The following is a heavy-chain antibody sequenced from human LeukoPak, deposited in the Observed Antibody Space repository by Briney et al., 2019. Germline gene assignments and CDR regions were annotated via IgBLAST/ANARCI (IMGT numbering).Heavy chain of an antibody. CDR2: IYYSGST. Sequence: SETLSLTCTVSGGSIGGDTYYWSWIRQPPGKGLEWIGYIYYSGSTNYNPSLKSRVTISVDTSKNQFSLKLSSVTAADTAVYYCARVIYYYDSSGYYFDAFDIWGQGTMVTVSS. V-gene: IGHV4-61*01. CDR1: GGSIGGDTYY. J-gene: IGHJ3*02. D-gene: IGHD3-22*01. CDR3: ARVIYYYDSSGYYFDAFDI.